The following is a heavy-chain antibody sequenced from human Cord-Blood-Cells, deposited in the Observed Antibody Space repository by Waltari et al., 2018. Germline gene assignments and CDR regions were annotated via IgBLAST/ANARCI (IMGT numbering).Heavy chain of an antibody. J-gene: IGHJ3*02. CDR1: GYTFTSYD. V-gene: IGHV1-8*01. D-gene: IGHD1-26*01. CDR3: AREAKGGDAFDI. Sequence: QVQLVQSGAEVKKPGASVKVSCKASGYTFTSYDINWVRQATGQGLEWMGWMNPNGGNTGYAQKFQGRVTMTRNTARSTAYMELSSLRAEDTAVYYGAREAKGGDAFDIWGQGTMVTVSS. CDR2: MNPNGGNT.